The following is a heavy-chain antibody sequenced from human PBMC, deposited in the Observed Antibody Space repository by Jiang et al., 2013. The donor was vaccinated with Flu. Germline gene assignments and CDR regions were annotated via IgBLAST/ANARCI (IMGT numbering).Heavy chain of an antibody. D-gene: IGHD3-16*01. V-gene: IGHV3-74*03. CDR3: VRAEVGSAYY. J-gene: IGHJ4*02. Sequence: QLVESGGGLVQPGGSLRLSCAASGFTFGSHWMHWVRQAPGKGPVWVSYINSDGSETAYADSVKGRFTTSRDNTKNTLYLQVNSLRAEDTAVYYCVRAEVGSAYYWGQGTLVTVSS. CDR1: GFTFGSHW. CDR2: INSDGSET.